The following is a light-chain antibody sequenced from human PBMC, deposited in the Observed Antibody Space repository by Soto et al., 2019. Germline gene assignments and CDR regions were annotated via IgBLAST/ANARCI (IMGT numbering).Light chain of an antibody. CDR3: QQRYNWQS. J-gene: IGKJ1*01. Sequence: EIVLTQSPATLSLSPGDRATLSCRASQSVSFYLAWYQQKPGQPPRLLIYDASNRATGIPARFSGSGSGTDFTLTISSLEPEDFAVYYCQQRYNWQSFGQGTKVEIK. CDR1: QSVSFY. V-gene: IGKV3-11*01. CDR2: DAS.